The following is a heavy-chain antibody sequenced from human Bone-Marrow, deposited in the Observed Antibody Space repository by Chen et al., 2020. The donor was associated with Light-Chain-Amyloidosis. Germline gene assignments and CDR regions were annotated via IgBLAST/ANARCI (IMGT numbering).Heavy chain of an antibody. CDR3: AGDRGWFDP. J-gene: IGHJ5*02. V-gene: IGHV3-7*01. CDR1: GVSFRSYW. CDR2: MKEDGSEK. Sequence: EVQLVESGGGLVQPGGSLRLSCAASGVSFRSYWMTWVRQVSGKGLEWVAKMKEDGSEKYYVDSVKGRFTISRDNAKNSLYLQMNNLRVEDTAVYYCAGDRGWFDPWGQGTLVTVSS.